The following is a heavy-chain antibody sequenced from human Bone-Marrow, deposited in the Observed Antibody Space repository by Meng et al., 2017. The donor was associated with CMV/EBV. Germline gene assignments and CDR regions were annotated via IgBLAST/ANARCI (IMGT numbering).Heavy chain of an antibody. J-gene: IGHJ4*02. CDR2: ISSSGSTI. D-gene: IGHD3-22*01. CDR1: VFTFSSYS. CDR3: ARVVTDYYSSGYGDY. Sequence: GGSLRLSCAASVFTFSSYSMNWVRQAAGKGLEWVSYISSSGSTIYYADSVKGRFTISRDNAKNSLYLQMNSLRAEYTAVYYCARVVTDYYSSGYGDYWGQGTRVTGYS. V-gene: IGHV3-48*04.